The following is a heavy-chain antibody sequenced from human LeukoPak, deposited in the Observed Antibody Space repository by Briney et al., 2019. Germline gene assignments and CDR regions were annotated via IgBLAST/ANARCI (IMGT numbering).Heavy chain of an antibody. D-gene: IGHD1-26*01. J-gene: IGHJ4*02. CDR2: INPNSGGT. CDR3: ARVLSNRGGSYYFDY. Sequence: EASVKVSCKASGYTFTGHYMHWVRQAPGQGLEWMGWINPNSGGTNYAQKFQGRVTMTRDTSISTAYMELSRLRSDDTAVYYCARVLSNRGGSYYFDYWGQGTLVTVSS. V-gene: IGHV1-2*02. CDR1: GYTFTGHY.